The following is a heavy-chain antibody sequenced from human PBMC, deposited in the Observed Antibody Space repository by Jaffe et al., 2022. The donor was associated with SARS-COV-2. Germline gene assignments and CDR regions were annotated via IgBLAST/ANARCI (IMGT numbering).Heavy chain of an antibody. CDR2: MNPNSGNT. Sequence: QVQLVQSGAEVKKPGASVKVSCKASGYTFTSYDINWVRQATGQGLEWMGWMNPNSGNTGYAQKFQGRVTMTRNTSISTAYMELSSLRSEDTAVYYCARDHPAAIVVPEGYYYGMDVWGQGTTVTVSS. CDR3: ARDHPAAIVVPEGYYYGMDV. V-gene: IGHV1-8*01. J-gene: IGHJ6*02. D-gene: IGHD3-22*01. CDR1: GYTFTSYD.